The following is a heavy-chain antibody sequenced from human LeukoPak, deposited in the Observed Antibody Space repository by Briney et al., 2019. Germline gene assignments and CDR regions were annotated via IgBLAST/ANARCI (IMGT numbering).Heavy chain of an antibody. J-gene: IGHJ6*02. CDR3: ASQHSSSDYYYGMDV. V-gene: IGHV4-61*02. CDR1: GGSISSGSYY. CDR2: IYTSGST. Sequence: RSQTLSLTCTVSGGSISSGSYYWSWIRQPAGKGLEWIGRIYTSGSTNYNPSLKSRVTISVDTSKNQFSLKLSSVTAADTAVYYCASQHSSSDYYYGMDVWGQGTTVTVSS. D-gene: IGHD6-13*01.